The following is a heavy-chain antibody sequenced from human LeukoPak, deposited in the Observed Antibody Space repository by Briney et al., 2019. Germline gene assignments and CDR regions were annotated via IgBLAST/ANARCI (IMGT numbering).Heavy chain of an antibody. CDR2: IYYSGST. D-gene: IGHD3-3*02. Sequence: SETLSLTCTVSGGSISSGGYYWSWIRQPPGKGLEWIGYIYYSGSTNYNPSLKSRVTISVDTSKNQFSLKLSSVTAADTAVYYCARDSGRETFFRHFDYWGQGALVTVSS. CDR1: GGSISSGGYY. J-gene: IGHJ4*02. V-gene: IGHV4-61*08. CDR3: ARDSGRETFFRHFDY.